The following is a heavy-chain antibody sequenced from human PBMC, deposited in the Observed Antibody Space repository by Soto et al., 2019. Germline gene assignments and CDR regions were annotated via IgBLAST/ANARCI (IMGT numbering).Heavy chain of an antibody. D-gene: IGHD2-21*02. Sequence: QVQLVESGGGVVQPGRSLRLSCAASGFTFSSYGMHWVRQAPGKGLEWVAVIWYDGGKKNYADSVKGRFTISRDNSKNTLYLQINSLRAEDTAVYYCARGSMVTREAHHSYYYGMDVWGQGTTVTVSS. CDR3: ARGSMVTREAHHSYYYGMDV. CDR1: GFTFSSYG. CDR2: IWYDGGKK. J-gene: IGHJ6*02. V-gene: IGHV3-33*01.